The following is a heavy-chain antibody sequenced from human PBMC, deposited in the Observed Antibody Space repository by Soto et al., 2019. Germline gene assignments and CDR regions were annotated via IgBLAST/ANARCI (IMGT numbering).Heavy chain of an antibody. J-gene: IGHJ6*02. CDR1: GGTFSSYA. CDR2: MNPNSGNT. D-gene: IGHD3-9*01. V-gene: IGHV1-8*02. CDR3: ARGLVLRYFDWSTYYYGMDV. Sequence: ASVKVSCKASGGTFSSYAISWVRQATGQGLEWMGWMNPNSGNTGYAQKFQGRVTMTRNTSISTAYMELSSLRSEDTAVYYCARGLVLRYFDWSTYYYGMDVWGQGTTVTVSS.